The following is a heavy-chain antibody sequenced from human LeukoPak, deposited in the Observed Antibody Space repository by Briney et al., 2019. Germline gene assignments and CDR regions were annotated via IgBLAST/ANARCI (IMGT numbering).Heavy chain of an antibody. V-gene: IGHV4-4*02. J-gene: IGHJ4*02. CDR3: ASRSRTDSKADY. D-gene: IGHD1-1*01. Sequence: PSETLSLTCAVSGASISSGYWWNWVRQPPGKGLEWIGEISHAGSTNYNPSLKSRVTISLDTSKNHFSLSLSSVTATDTAVYYCASRSRTDSKADYWGQGTLVTVSS. CDR1: GASISSGYW. CDR2: ISHAGST.